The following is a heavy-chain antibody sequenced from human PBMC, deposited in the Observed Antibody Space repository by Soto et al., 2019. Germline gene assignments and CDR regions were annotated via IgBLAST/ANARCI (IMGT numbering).Heavy chain of an antibody. V-gene: IGHV4-30-4*01. Sequence: QVQLQESGPGLVKPSQTLSLTCTVSGGSISSGDYYWRWIRQPPGKGLAWIGYIYSSGRTYYNPSLRSRLTISVDTAKTQFSLKLRSVTAADTAVYCCARLGPTTVPTSYFTGNYNGMDGWGQGTTVAVSS. J-gene: IGHJ6*02. D-gene: IGHD4-17*01. CDR1: GGSISSGDYY. CDR3: ARLGPTTVPTSYFTGNYNGMDG. CDR2: IYSSGRT.